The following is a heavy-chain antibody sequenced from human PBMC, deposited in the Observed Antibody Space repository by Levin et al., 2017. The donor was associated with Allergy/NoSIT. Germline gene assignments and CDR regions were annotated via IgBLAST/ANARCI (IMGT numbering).Heavy chain of an antibody. CDR2: ISGSGVST. V-gene: IGHV3-23*01. D-gene: IGHD3-10*01. Sequence: GGSLRLSCAAYGFTFSTYAMSWVRQAPGKGLQWVSTISGSGVSTYYADSVKGRFTISRDTSKNTMWLQVNSLRAEDTAVYYCVKGGEYPSSHFDSWGQGTLVTVSS. J-gene: IGHJ4*02. CDR1: GFTFSTYA. CDR3: VKGGEYPSSHFDS.